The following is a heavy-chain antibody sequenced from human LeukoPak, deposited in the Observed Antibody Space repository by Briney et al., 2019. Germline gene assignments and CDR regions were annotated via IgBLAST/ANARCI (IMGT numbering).Heavy chain of an antibody. CDR1: GGTFISYA. CDR3: KSDDAFDI. J-gene: IGHJ3*02. V-gene: IGHV1-69*13. Sequence: SVKVSCKASGGTFISYAISWVRQAPGQGLEWMGGIIPIFGTANYAQKFQGRVTITADESTSTAYMELSSRRSEDTAVYYCKSDDAFDIWGQGTMVTVSS. CDR2: IIPIFGTA.